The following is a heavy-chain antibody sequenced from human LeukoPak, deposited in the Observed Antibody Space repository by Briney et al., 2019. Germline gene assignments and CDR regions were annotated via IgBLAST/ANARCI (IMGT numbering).Heavy chain of an antibody. D-gene: IGHD3-9*01. CDR2: IYYSGST. CDR3: ARGDDYDILTGYSY. Sequence: SETLSLTCTVSGGSISSGGYYWSWIRQHPGKGLEWIGYIYYSGSTYYNPSLKSRVTMSVDTSKNQFSLKLSSVTAADTAVYYCARGDDYDILTGYSYWGQGTLVTVSS. V-gene: IGHV4-31*03. J-gene: IGHJ4*02. CDR1: GGSISSGGYY.